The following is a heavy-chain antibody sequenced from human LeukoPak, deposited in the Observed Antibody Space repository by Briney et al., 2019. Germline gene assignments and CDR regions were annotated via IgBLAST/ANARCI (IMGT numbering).Heavy chain of an antibody. CDR1: GFTFSSYE. CDR3: AYCGGDCPLGTFDI. J-gene: IGHJ3*02. Sequence: GGSLRLSCAASGFTFSSYEMNWVRQSPGKGLEWVSYISSSGSIISYADSVKGRFTISRDNAKNSLYLQMNSLRAEDTAVYYCAYCGGDCPLGTFDIWGQGTMVTVSS. D-gene: IGHD2-21*02. V-gene: IGHV3-48*03. CDR2: ISSSGSII.